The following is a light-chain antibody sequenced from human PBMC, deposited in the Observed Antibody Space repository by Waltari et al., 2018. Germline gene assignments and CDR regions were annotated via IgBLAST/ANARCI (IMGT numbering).Light chain of an antibody. Sequence: EIVLTQSPGTLSLSPGERATLSCRARQSLRSYLTWYQQKPGQAPRLLIYHASTRATSIPDRFSGSGSGTDFSLTISRLEPEDFAVYYCQHYESLPVTFGQGTKVEIK. CDR2: HAS. CDR3: QHYESLPVT. V-gene: IGKV3-20*01. J-gene: IGKJ1*01. CDR1: QSLRSY.